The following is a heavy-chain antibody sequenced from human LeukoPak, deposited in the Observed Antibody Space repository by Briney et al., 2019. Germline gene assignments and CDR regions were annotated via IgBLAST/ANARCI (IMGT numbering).Heavy chain of an antibody. J-gene: IGHJ4*02. D-gene: IGHD1-7*01. Sequence: SQTLSLTCTVSGGSISSGGYYWTWIRQPPGKGLEWIGYMSQGGSTYYNPSLKSRVTISVDTSKSQFSLKLTSVTAADTAVYYCARITGTTAYWGQGTLVTVSS. CDR1: GGSISSGGYY. CDR3: ARITGTTAY. V-gene: IGHV4-31*03. CDR2: MSQGGST.